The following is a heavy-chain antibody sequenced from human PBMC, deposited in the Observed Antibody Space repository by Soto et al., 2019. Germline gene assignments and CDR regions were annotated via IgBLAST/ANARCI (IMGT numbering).Heavy chain of an antibody. V-gene: IGHV3-7*01. CDR1: GYSFSIYW. Sequence: GGSLRLSCAASGYSFSIYWMSWVRQAPGKGLEWLGNIKHDGSDKYYVDSVEGRFTISRDNAKNSLYLQMNSLRAEDTAVYYCATLGPPYCSGGSCHGMDVWGQGTSVTVSS. CDR3: ATLGPPYCSGGSCHGMDV. J-gene: IGHJ6*02. D-gene: IGHD2-15*01. CDR2: IKHDGSDK.